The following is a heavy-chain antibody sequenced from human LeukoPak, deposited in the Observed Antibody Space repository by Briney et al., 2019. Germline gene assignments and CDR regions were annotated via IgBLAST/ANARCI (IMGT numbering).Heavy chain of an antibody. J-gene: IGHJ6*03. D-gene: IGHD2-2*01. CDR1: GGSMSSYY. V-gene: IGHV4-59*08. CDR2: IYSSGGT. Sequence: SETLSLTCSVSGGSMSSYYWSWIRQSPGKGLEWIGNIYSSGGTNYNPSLKSRVTISVDTSKNQFSLKLSSVTAADTAVYYCARSVVPAAMGGYYYYYMDVWGKGTTVTVSS. CDR3: ARSVVPAAMGGYYYYYMDV.